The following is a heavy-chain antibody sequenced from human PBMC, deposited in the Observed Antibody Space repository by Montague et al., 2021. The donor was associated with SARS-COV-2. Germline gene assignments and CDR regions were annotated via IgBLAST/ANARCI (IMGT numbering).Heavy chain of an antibody. CDR1: GFSLSTSGMC. Sequence: PALVKPTQTLTLTCTFSGFSLSTSGMCVSWIRQPPGKALEWLALIDWDDDKYYSTSLKTRLTISKDTSKNQVVLTMTNMDPVDTATYYCARTMDAGTYYYDSSGYYPFDYWGQGTLSPSPQ. V-gene: IGHV2-70*01. J-gene: IGHJ4*02. CDR3: ARTMDAGTYYYDSSGYYPFDY. CDR2: IDWDDDK. D-gene: IGHD3-22*01.